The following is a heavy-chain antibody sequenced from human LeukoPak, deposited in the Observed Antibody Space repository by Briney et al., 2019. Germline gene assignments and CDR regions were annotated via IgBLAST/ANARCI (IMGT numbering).Heavy chain of an antibody. V-gene: IGHV3-21*01. Sequence: GGSLRLSCEASGFTVSSNYMNWVRQAPGKGLEWVTSISSSSSYIYYADSVKGRFTISRDNAKNSLYLQMNSLRAEDTAVYYCARDGALDYWGQGTLVTVSS. CDR2: ISSSSSYI. J-gene: IGHJ4*02. CDR3: ARDGALDY. CDR1: GFTVSSNY. D-gene: IGHD1-26*01.